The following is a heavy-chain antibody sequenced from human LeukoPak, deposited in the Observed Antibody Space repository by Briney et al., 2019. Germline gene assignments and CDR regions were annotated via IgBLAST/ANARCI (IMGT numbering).Heavy chain of an antibody. CDR1: GDSVSSRSAA. CDR3: TRWTAAAATGWDNHYYGMDV. D-gene: IGHD6-25*01. V-gene: IGHV6-1*01. Sequence: SQTLSLTCAISGDSVSSRSAAWNWIRQSPSRGLEWLGRTYYRSKWSNDYGVSVKSRITINPDTSKNQFSLQLNSVTPEDTAVYYCTRWTAAAATGWDNHYYGMDVWGQGTTVTVSS. J-gene: IGHJ6*02. CDR2: TYYRSKWSN.